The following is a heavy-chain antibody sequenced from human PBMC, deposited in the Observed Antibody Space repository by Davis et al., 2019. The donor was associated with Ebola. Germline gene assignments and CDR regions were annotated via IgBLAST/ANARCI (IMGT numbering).Heavy chain of an antibody. D-gene: IGHD1-14*01. CDR3: ARDPDTLDFDY. CDR2: IKQDGSEK. J-gene: IGHJ4*02. CDR1: GFTFSSYA. Sequence: GESLKISCAASGFTFSSYAMSWVRQAPGKGLEWVANIKQDGSEKYYVDSVKGRFTISRDNAKNSLYLQMNSLRAEDTAVYYCARDPDTLDFDYWGQGTLVTVSS. V-gene: IGHV3-7*03.